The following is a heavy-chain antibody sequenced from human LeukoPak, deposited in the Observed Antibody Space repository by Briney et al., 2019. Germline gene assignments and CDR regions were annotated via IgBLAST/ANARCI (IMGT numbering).Heavy chain of an antibody. Sequence: GGSLRLSCAASGFSFSSYPMGWVRQAPGKGLEWFSAISGSGVGTYYADSVKGRFTISRDNSWNTLYLQMSSLRAEDTAVYYCAKDQVISGSEASDIWGQGTMVTVSS. CDR1: GFSFSSYP. CDR2: ISGSGVGT. V-gene: IGHV3-23*01. CDR3: AKDQVISGSEASDI. D-gene: IGHD2-21*01. J-gene: IGHJ3*02.